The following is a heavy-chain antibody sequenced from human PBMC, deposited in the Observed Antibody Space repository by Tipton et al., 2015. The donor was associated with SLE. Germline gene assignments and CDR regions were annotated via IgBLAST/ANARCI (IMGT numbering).Heavy chain of an antibody. J-gene: IGHJ3*02. CDR3: ARVLDCSGGSCHSLDAFGI. D-gene: IGHD2-15*01. V-gene: IGHV4-39*07. CDR2: INYSGST. CDR1: GGSISRSSDY. Sequence: TLSLTCTVSGGSISRSSDYWGWIRQPPGKGLEWIGSINYSGSTYYNPSLKSRVTISVDTSKNQFSLKLSSVTAADTAVYYCARVLDCSGGSCHSLDAFGIWGQGTMVTVSS.